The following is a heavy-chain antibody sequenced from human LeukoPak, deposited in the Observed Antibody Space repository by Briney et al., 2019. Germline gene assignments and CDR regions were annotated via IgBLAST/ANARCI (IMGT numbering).Heavy chain of an antibody. V-gene: IGHV4-39*01. D-gene: IGHD2-15*01. J-gene: IGHJ4*02. CDR2: IYYSGST. Sequence: SETLSLTCTVYGGSISSSSYYWGWIRQPPGKGLEWIGSIYYSGSTYYNPSLKSRVTISVDTSKNQFSLKLSSVTAADTAVYYCARPRGWRGYFDYWGQGTLVTVSS. CDR3: ARPRGWRGYFDY. CDR1: GGSISSSSYY.